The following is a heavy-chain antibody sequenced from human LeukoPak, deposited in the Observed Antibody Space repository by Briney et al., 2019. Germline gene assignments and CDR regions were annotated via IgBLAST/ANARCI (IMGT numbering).Heavy chain of an antibody. CDR2: IYHSGST. J-gene: IGHJ2*01. V-gene: IGHV4-30-2*01. CDR3: ARVGSWLTWYFDL. D-gene: IGHD6-13*01. Sequence: LRLSCAASGFTFSSYAMNWVRQAPGKGLEWIGYIYHSGSTYYNPSLKSRVTISVDRSKNQFSLKLSSVTAADTAVYYCARVGSWLTWYFDLWGRGTLVTASS. CDR1: GFTFSSYA.